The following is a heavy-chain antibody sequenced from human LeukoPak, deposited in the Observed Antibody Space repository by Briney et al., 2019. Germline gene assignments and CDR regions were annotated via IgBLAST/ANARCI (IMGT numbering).Heavy chain of an antibody. J-gene: IGHJ4*02. CDR3: ARDPGRLVLPYDINFDY. Sequence: GASVKVSWKASGYTFTSYGISWVRQAPGQGLEWIGCIRAYNGNTNYAQKLQGRVTMTTDTSTSTAYMELRSLRSDDTAVYYCARDPGRLVLPYDINFDYWGQGTLVTVSS. CDR1: GYTFTSYG. V-gene: IGHV1-18*01. CDR2: IRAYNGNT. D-gene: IGHD3-10*01.